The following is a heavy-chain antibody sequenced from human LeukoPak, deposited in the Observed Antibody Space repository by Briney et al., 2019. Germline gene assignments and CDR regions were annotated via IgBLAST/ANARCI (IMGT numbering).Heavy chain of an antibody. Sequence: GGSLRLSCAASGFTFSSYAMHWVRQAPGKGLEWVAVISYDGSNKYYADSVKGRFTISRDNSKNTLYLQMNSLRAEDTAVYYCARDCSSTSRDWGQGTLVTVSS. CDR2: ISYDGSNK. CDR3: ARDCSSTSRD. CDR1: GFTFSSYA. J-gene: IGHJ4*02. D-gene: IGHD2-2*01. V-gene: IGHV3-30*04.